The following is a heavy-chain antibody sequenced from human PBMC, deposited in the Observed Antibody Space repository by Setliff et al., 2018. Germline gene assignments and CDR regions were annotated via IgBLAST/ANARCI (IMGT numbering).Heavy chain of an antibody. Sequence: SETLSLTCGVYGESISDSYWSWIRQPPGRAPEWIGEALQGGSTNYNPSLRGRVIISLDTSKRQFALRINSVTAADTGVYYCARGLVDERTAYPYAEYFQYWGDGALVTVSS. CDR3: ARGLVDERTAYPYAEYFQY. V-gene: IGHV4-34*01. D-gene: IGHD3-16*01. CDR2: ALQGGST. CDR1: GESISDSY. J-gene: IGHJ4*01.